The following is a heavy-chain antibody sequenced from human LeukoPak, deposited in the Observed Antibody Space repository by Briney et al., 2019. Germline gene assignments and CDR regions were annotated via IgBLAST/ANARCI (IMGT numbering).Heavy chain of an antibody. CDR1: GNSISSGDNY. CDR2: IHYTGST. J-gene: IGHJ5*02. D-gene: IGHD3-10*01. CDR3: ARGGYYGSGNDFRFDP. V-gene: IGHV4-61*10. Sequence: SETLSLTCTVSGNSISSGDNYWSWIRQPAGKGLECIGYIHYTGSTNYNPSLKSRVTISVETSKNQFSLKLKSVTAADTAVYYCARGGYYGSGNDFRFDPWGQGTLVTVSS.